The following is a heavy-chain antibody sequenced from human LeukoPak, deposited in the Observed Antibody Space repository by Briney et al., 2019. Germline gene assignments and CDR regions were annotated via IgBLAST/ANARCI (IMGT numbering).Heavy chain of an antibody. CDR1: GGSISSGGCY. D-gene: IGHD3-22*01. CDR3: ARGVYDSSGYYLDY. Sequence: SETLSFTCTVSGGSISSGGCYWSWIRQHPGRGLGWFGNIYYSGSTYYNPPLKSRVTISVDTSKKQFSLKLSSVTAADTAVYYCARGVYDSSGYYLDYWGQGTLVTVSS. CDR2: IYYSGST. V-gene: IGHV4-31*03. J-gene: IGHJ4*02.